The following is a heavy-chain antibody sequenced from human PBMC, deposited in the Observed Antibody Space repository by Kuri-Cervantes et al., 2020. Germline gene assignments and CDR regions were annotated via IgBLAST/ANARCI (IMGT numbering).Heavy chain of an antibody. CDR1: GYTFTSYG. J-gene: IGHJ4*02. V-gene: IGHV1-18*01. Sequence: ASVKVSCKASGYTFTSYGISWVRQAPGQGLEWMGWISAYNGNTNYAQKLQGRVTMTTDTSTSTAYMELRSLRSDDTAVYFCARGTENGVEISNFDYWGQGTLVTVSS. D-gene: IGHD2-8*01. CDR2: ISAYNGNT. CDR3: ARGTENGVEISNFDY.